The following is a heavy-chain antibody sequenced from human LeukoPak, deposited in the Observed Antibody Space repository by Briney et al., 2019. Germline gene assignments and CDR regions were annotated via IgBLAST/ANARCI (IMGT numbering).Heavy chain of an antibody. J-gene: IGHJ3*02. D-gene: IGHD5-12*01. CDR1: GGSFSGYY. CDR2: INHSGST. CDR3: ARGPSGLRSPFNS. Sequence: ASETLSPTCAVYGGSFSGYYWSCIRQPPGKWLEWIGEINHSGSTNCNPSLKSRVTISVDTSKNQFSLKLSSVAAADTAVYYCARGPSGLRSPFNSWGQGTTVTVSS. V-gene: IGHV4-34*01.